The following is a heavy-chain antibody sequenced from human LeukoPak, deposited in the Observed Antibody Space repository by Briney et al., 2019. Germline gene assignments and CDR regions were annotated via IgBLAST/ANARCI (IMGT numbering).Heavy chain of an antibody. Sequence: RGSLRLSCAASGFTVITNDMTWVRQAPGKGLEWVSVLYSDGNTRYADSVQGRFTISRDNSKNTLYLEMNSLSPDDTAVYYCARGVEPLAANTLAYWGQGTLVTVSS. CDR3: ARGVEPLAANTLAY. V-gene: IGHV3-53*01. CDR2: LYSDGNT. D-gene: IGHD1-14*01. CDR1: GFTVITND. J-gene: IGHJ4*02.